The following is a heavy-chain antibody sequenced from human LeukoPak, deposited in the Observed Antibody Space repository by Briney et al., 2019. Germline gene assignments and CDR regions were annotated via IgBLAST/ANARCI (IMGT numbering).Heavy chain of an antibody. Sequence: SETLSLTCAVYGGSLSGYYWSWIRQPPGKGLEWIGEINHSGSTNYNPSLKSRVTISVDTSKNQFSLKLSSVTAADTAVYYCARGGHCSSTSCYFFRGEAYYMDVWGKGTTVTVSS. D-gene: IGHD2-2*01. V-gene: IGHV4-34*01. J-gene: IGHJ6*03. CDR2: INHSGST. CDR3: ARGGHCSSTSCYFFRGEAYYMDV. CDR1: GGSLSGYY.